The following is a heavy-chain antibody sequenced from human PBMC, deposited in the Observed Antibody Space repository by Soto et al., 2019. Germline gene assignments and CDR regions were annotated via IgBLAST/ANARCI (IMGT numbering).Heavy chain of an antibody. V-gene: IGHV1-69*06. CDR3: ARNALFGHCTSNSCPNWFDP. D-gene: IGHD2-2*03. CDR1: GGTFITYA. Sequence: QVQLVQSGAELREPGSSVKVSCKASGGTFITYAISWVRQAPGQGLEWIGVIIPFFGKTDYAQKFQGRVTITADTSTSTFYMELISLGSEDSATYYCARNALFGHCTSNSCPNWFDPWGQGTLVTVSS. J-gene: IGHJ5*02. CDR2: IIPFFGKT.